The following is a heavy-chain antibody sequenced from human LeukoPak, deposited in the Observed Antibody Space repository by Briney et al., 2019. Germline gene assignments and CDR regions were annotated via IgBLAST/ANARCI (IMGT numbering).Heavy chain of an antibody. Sequence: GGSLRLSCAASGFTFSSYNMHWVRHAPGKGLVWVSRINSDGSSTNYADSVKGRFTISRDNAKNTLYLQMNSLRAEDTAVYYCVRTGVPLAFDIWGQGTMVTVSS. CDR3: VRTGVPLAFDI. CDR1: GFTFSSYN. CDR2: INSDGSST. D-gene: IGHD1-1*01. J-gene: IGHJ3*02. V-gene: IGHV3-74*01.